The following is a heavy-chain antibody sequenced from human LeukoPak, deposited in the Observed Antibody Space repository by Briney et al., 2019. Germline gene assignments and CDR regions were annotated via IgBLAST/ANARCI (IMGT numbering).Heavy chain of an antibody. Sequence: SQTLSLTCTVSGGSISSGGYYCSWIRQHPGKGLEWIGYIYYSGSTYYNPSLKSRVTISVDTSKNQFSLKLSSVTAADTAVYYCARYYYDSSGYYSHDYWGQGTLVTVSS. V-gene: IGHV4-31*03. CDR2: IYYSGST. CDR1: GGSISSGGYY. CDR3: ARYYYDSSGYYSHDY. J-gene: IGHJ4*02. D-gene: IGHD3-22*01.